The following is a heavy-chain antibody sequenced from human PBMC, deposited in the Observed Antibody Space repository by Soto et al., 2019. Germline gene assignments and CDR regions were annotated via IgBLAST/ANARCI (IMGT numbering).Heavy chain of an antibody. CDR1: GFTFSSYA. Sequence: GGSLRLSCAASGFTFSSYAMHWVRQAPGKGLEWVAVISYDGSNKYYADSVKGRFTISRDNSKNTLYLQMNSLRAEDTAVYYCTTASAWFGENYYYYMDVWGKGTTVTVSS. D-gene: IGHD3-10*01. CDR3: TTASAWFGENYYYYMDV. CDR2: ISYDGSNK. V-gene: IGHV3-30-3*01. J-gene: IGHJ6*03.